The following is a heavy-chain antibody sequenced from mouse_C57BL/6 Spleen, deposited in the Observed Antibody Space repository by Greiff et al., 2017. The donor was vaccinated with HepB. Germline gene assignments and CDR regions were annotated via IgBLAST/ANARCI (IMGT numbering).Heavy chain of an antibody. CDR3: ARLHGSSSWFAY. J-gene: IGHJ3*01. D-gene: IGHD1-1*01. V-gene: IGHV5-9*01. CDR1: GFTFSSYT. CDR2: ISGGGGNT. Sequence: EVMLVESGGGLVKPGGSLKLSCAASGFTFSSYTMSWVRQTPEKRLEWVATISGGGGNTYYPDSVKGRFTISRDNAKNTLYLQMSSLRSEDTALYYCARLHGSSSWFAYWGQGTLVTVSA.